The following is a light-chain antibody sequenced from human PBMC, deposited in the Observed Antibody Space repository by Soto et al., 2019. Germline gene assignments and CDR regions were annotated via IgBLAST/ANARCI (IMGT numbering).Light chain of an antibody. CDR3: QQLNSSPFT. V-gene: IGKV1-9*01. J-gene: IGKJ3*01. CDR1: QGISSY. CDR2: AAS. Sequence: DIQLTQSPSFLSASVGDRVTITCRASQGISSYLDWYQQKPGKAPKLLIYAASTLQSGGPARFSGSGSGTVFTLTISSLQPEDFETYYCQQLNSSPFTFGPGTKVDIK.